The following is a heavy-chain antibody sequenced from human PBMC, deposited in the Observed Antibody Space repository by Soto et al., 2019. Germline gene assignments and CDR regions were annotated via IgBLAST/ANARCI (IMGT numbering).Heavy chain of an antibody. CDR3: AKALTSSFDGLVI. V-gene: IGHV3-33*06. D-gene: IGHD2-2*01. J-gene: IGHJ3*02. CDR2: VWYDGSEK. Sequence: PGGSLRLSCAASGFTFSRFGMHCVRQAPGKGLEWVAGVWYDGSEKFYAGSVKGRFTISRDSAKNTLDLQVKSLRAADTAIYYCAKALTSSFDGLVIWGQGTMVTVSS. CDR1: GFTFSRFG.